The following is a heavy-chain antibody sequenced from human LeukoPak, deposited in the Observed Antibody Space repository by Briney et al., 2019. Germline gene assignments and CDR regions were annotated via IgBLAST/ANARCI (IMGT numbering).Heavy chain of an antibody. Sequence: ASVKLSCKTSGYTFINYYLHWVRQAPGQALEWMGIINPTSGGTSYAQKFQGRVAMTRATSTSTVYMELSSLRPEDTAVYYCVRVPSYCGGDCYAFDIWGQGTMVTVS. J-gene: IGHJ3*02. D-gene: IGHD2-21*02. V-gene: IGHV1-46*01. CDR3: VRVPSYCGGDCYAFDI. CDR2: INPTSGGT. CDR1: GYTFINYY.